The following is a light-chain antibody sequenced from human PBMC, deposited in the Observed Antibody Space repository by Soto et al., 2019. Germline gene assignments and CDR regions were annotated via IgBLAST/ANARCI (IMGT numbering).Light chain of an antibody. CDR3: QQSHSGPRT. CDR1: QSISSY. J-gene: IGKJ1*01. Sequence: QLSQSPSPLSASPLARGTITCRASQSISSYLNWYQQKPGKAPKLLIYGASTLQSGVPSRFTGSESGTDFTLTISSLQPEDFATYFCQQSHSGPRTFGQGTKV. V-gene: IGKV1-39*01. CDR2: GAS.